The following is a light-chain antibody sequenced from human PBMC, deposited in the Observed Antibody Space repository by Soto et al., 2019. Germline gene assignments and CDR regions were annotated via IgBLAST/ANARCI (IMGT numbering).Light chain of an antibody. V-gene: IGKV4-1*01. CDR3: QRYYGTPLT. Sequence: DFVMTQSPESLAVSLGKRATVNCKSSQSVLFGSNNYLAWYQQKSGQPPKLLINWASTRESGVPDRFSGSGSGTDFTLTISSLQAEDVAVYYCQRYYGTPLTFGGGTKVEIK. J-gene: IGKJ4*01. CDR1: QSVLFGSNNY. CDR2: WAS.